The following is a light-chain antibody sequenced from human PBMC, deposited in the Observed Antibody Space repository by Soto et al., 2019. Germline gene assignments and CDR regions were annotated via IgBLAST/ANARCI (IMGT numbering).Light chain of an antibody. V-gene: IGKV3D-20*02. J-gene: IGKJ5*01. Sequence: EIVLTQSPGTLSLSSGERATLSCRASQSVSSSYLAWYQQKPGQAPRLLIYGASSRATGIPGRFSGSGSGTDFTLTISSLEPEDFAVYYCQQRSNWPHPFGQGTRLEIK. CDR1: QSVSSSY. CDR3: QQRSNWPHP. CDR2: GAS.